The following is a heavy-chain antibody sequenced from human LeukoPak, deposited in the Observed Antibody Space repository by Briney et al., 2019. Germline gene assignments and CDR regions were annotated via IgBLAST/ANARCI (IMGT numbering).Heavy chain of an antibody. CDR3: TVQEIPSDKWFDP. Sequence: GGSLRLSCTASGLLFGDYALTWVRQAPGKGLEWVGFIRSKPYGGTAEYAESVKGRFTISRDDSKTIAYLDMNGLKTEDSAVYHCTVQEIPSDKWFDPWGQGTPVTVSS. CDR2: IRSKPYGGTA. V-gene: IGHV3-49*04. J-gene: IGHJ5*02. D-gene: IGHD1-1*01. CDR1: GLLFGDYA.